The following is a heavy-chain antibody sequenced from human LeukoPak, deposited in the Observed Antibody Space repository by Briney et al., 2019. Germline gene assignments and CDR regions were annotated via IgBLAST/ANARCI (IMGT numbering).Heavy chain of an antibody. CDR1: GFTFSDYY. CDR2: ISSSSSYI. D-gene: IGHD5-18*01. V-gene: IGHV3-11*06. J-gene: IGHJ4*02. CDR3: ARGRGYGYGQVDY. Sequence: PGGSLRLSCAASGFTFSDYYMSWIRQAPGKGLEWVSSISSSSSYIYYADSVKGRFTISRDNAKNSLYLQMNSLRAEDTAVYYCARGRGYGYGQVDYWGQGTLVTVSS.